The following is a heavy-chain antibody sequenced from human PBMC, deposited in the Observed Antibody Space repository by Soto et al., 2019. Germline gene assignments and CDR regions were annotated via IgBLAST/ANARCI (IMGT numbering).Heavy chain of an antibody. J-gene: IGHJ6*03. V-gene: IGHV4-34*01. CDR1: GGYFSGYQ. CDR3: ARGLILWFGELSRRGGYYYYMDV. CDR2: INDSGNI. Sequence: QVQLQQWGAGLLKPSETLSLTCAVYGGYFSGYQWSWIRQTPGKGLEWIGEINDSGNINYNPSLKSRVSIFVDTAKKQISLKLSSVTAADTAVYYCARGLILWFGELSRRGGYYYYMDVWGKGTTVTVSS. D-gene: IGHD3-10*01.